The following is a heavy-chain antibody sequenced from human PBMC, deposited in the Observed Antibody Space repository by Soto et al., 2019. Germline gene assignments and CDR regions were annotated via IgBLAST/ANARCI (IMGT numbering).Heavy chain of an antibody. V-gene: IGHV3-53*01. J-gene: IGHJ1*01. CDR2: IYSGGST. Sequence: GGSLRLSCAASGFTVSSNYMSWVRQAPGKGLEWVSVIYSGGSTYYADSVKGRFTISRDNSKNTLYLQMNSLRAEDTAVYYCARVRVESGYPEYFQHWGQGTLVTVS. D-gene: IGHD3-22*01. CDR3: ARVRVESGYPEYFQH. CDR1: GFTVSSNY.